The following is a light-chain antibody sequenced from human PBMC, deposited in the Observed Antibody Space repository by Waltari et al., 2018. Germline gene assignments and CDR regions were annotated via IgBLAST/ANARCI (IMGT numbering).Light chain of an antibody. Sequence: QSVLTQPPSASGTPGQKVTNSCNGSSSNIGSNYVYCYQQLPGPAPKLLIFMINQRPSGFPDRFSDSKSGTSASLAINGLRSEDEADYYCAAWDDSLSGLVLGGGTKVTVL. CDR3: AAWDDSLSGLV. V-gene: IGLV1-47*01. CDR1: SSNIGSNY. CDR2: MIN. J-gene: IGLJ3*02.